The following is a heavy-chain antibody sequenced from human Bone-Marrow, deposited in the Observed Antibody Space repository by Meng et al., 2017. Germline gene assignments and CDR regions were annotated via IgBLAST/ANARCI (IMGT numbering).Heavy chain of an antibody. CDR2: IIWSGSST. D-gene: IGHD2-21*01. V-gene: IGHV3-20*04. Sequence: GGSLRLSCAASGFSFDDYGMSWVRQAPGKGLEWVAAIIWSGSSTGYADSVKGRFTISRDNAKNSLYLQMNSLRAEDTALYYCARDVIIGYYLDYWGQGTQVTVSS. J-gene: IGHJ4*02. CDR1: GFSFDDYG. CDR3: ARDVIIGYYLDY.